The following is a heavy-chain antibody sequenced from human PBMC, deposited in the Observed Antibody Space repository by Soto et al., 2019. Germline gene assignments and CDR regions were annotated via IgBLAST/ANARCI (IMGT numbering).Heavy chain of an antibody. Sequence: QVQLVQSGAEVKKPGSSVKVSCKASGDTFSSYAISWVRQAPGKGLEWMGKIIPTFGRTNYAQKFQGRLTISADDSTSTAYMELTSLESDDTAVYYCARDPLSSFAMDVWGLGTTVTVSS. CDR2: IIPTFGRT. V-gene: IGHV1-69*18. D-gene: IGHD3-10*02. J-gene: IGHJ6*02. CDR1: GDTFSSYA. CDR3: ARDPLSSFAMDV.